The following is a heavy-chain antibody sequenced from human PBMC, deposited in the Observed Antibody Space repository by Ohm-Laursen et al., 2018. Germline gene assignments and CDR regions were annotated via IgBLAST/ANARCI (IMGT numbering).Heavy chain of an antibody. CDR1: GGSFSGYY. CDR2: INHSGST. J-gene: IGHJ2*01. V-gene: IGHV4-34*01. Sequence: SDTLSLTCAVSGGSFSGYYWSWIRQPPGKGLEWIGEINHSGSTNYNPSLKSRVTISVDTSKNQFSLKLSSVTAADTAVYYCARARTVVTPFWYFDLWGRGTLVTVSS. CDR3: ARARTVVTPFWYFDL. D-gene: IGHD4-23*01.